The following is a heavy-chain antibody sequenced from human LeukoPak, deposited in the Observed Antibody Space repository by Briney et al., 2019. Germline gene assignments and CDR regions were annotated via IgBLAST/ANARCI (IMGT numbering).Heavy chain of an antibody. V-gene: IGHV3-30*02. Sequence: GGSLRLSCAASGFIFNSYGMHWVRQAPGKGLEWVAFIRYDGSNKYYADSVKGRFTISRDNSKNTLYLQMNSLRGEDTAVYYCASGIRAFDNWGQGTLVTVSA. CDR2: IRYDGSNK. CDR1: GFIFNSYG. CDR3: ASGIRAFDN. J-gene: IGHJ4*02. D-gene: IGHD1-26*01.